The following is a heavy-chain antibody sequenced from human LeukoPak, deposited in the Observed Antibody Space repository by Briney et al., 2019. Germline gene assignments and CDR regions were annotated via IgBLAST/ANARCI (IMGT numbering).Heavy chain of an antibody. CDR3: AKESNDFWSGRPEYFQH. CDR1: GFTFSSYE. J-gene: IGHJ1*01. Sequence: GRSLRLSCAASGFTFSSYEMNWVRQAPGKGLEWVSAISGSGGSTYYADSVKGRFTISRDNSKNTLYLQMNSLRAEDTAVYYCAKESNDFWSGRPEYFQHWGQGTLVTVSS. CDR2: ISGSGGST. V-gene: IGHV3-23*01. D-gene: IGHD3-3*01.